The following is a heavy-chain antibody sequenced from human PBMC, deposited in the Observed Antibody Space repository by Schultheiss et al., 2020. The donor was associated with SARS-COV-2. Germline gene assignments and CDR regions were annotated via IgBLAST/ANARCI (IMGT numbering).Heavy chain of an antibody. V-gene: IGHV3-23*01. CDR1: GFTFSSYS. J-gene: IGHJ6*02. Sequence: GGSLRLSCAASGFTFSSYSMNWVRQAPGKGLEWVSAISGSGGSTYYADSVKGRFTISRDNSKNTLYLQMNSLRAEDTAVYYCAKRAAQGVVVPAARRPKRGSYGMDVWGQGTTVTVSS. D-gene: IGHD2-2*01. CDR2: ISGSGGST. CDR3: AKRAAQGVVVPAARRPKRGSYGMDV.